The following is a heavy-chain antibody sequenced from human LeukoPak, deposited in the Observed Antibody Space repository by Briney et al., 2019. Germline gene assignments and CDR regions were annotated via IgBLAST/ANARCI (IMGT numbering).Heavy chain of an antibody. Sequence: GGSLRLSCAASGFTFSSYSMNWVRQAPGKGLEWVSSISSSSSYIYYADSVKGRFTISRDNAKNSLYLQMNSLRAEDTAVCYCAREVQPVNDYDILTGYYFDYWGQGTLVTVSS. D-gene: IGHD3-9*01. J-gene: IGHJ4*02. CDR3: AREVQPVNDYDILTGYYFDY. V-gene: IGHV3-21*01. CDR1: GFTFSSYS. CDR2: ISSSSSYI.